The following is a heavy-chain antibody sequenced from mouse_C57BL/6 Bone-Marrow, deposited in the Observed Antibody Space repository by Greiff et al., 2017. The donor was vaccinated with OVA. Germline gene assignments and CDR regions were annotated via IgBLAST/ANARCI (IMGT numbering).Heavy chain of an antibody. CDR1: GFTFSDYY. CDR2: ISNGGGST. Sequence: EVKLVESGGGLVQPGGSLKLSCAASGFTFSDYYMYWVRQTPEKRLEWVAYISNGGGSTYYPDTVKGRFTISRDNAKNTLYLQMSRLKSEDTAMYYCARHEGWLLRDAMDYWGQGTSVTVSS. CDR3: ARHEGWLLRDAMDY. J-gene: IGHJ4*01. V-gene: IGHV5-12*01. D-gene: IGHD2-3*01.